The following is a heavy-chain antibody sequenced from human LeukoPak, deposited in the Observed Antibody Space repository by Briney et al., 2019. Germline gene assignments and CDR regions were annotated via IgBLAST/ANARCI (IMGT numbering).Heavy chain of an antibody. D-gene: IGHD2-15*01. CDR1: GFTFSDYY. Sequence: GGSLRLSCAASGFTFSDYYMSWIRQAPGKGLEWVSYISSSGSTIYYADSVKGRFTISRDNSKNTLYLQMNSLRAEDTAVYYCAKEPLGGSYYFDYWGQGTLVTVSS. J-gene: IGHJ4*02. CDR3: AKEPLGGSYYFDY. CDR2: ISSSGSTI. V-gene: IGHV3-11*01.